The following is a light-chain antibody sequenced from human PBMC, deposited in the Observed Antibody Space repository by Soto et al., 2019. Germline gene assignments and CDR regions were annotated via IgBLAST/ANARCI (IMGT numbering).Light chain of an antibody. Sequence: DLQMTQSPSTLSASVGERVTFTCRASQSISSSLAWYQQKPGKAPNLLIYKASSLQSGVPSRFNSRASGREFTLTISSVQPDDFATYYCQPGAKYPYTFGQGTKLEIK. CDR1: QSISSS. CDR2: KAS. V-gene: IGKV1-5*03. CDR3: QPGAKYPYT. J-gene: IGKJ2*01.